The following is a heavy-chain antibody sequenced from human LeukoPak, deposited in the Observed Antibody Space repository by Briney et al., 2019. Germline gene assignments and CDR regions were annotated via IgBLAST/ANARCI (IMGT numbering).Heavy chain of an antibody. CDR1: GFTFSRFA. CDR3: ARGQLWLLSY. CDR2: ISNDGSNE. J-gene: IGHJ4*02. Sequence: GGSLRLSCAASGFTFSRFAMYWVRQAPGKGLEWVAIISNDGSNEYYADPVKGRFTISRDNSKNTLYLQMNSLGAEDTAVYYCARGQLWLLSYWGQGTLVTVSS. D-gene: IGHD3-10*01. V-gene: IGHV3-30-3*01.